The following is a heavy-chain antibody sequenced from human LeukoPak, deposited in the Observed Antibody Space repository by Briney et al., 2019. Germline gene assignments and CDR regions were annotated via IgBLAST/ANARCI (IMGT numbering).Heavy chain of an antibody. CDR1: GDSISSCY. J-gene: IGHJ4*02. D-gene: IGHD3-22*01. CDR3: ARDEKAGDTSGYAPRFDY. Sequence: SETLSLTCTVSGDSISSCYWSWIRQPAGKGLEWIGRVYTSGSTNYNPSLKSRVTMSVDTSNNQFSLNLSSVTAADTAVYYCARDEKAGDTSGYAPRFDYWGQGALVTVSS. CDR2: VYTSGST. V-gene: IGHV4-4*07.